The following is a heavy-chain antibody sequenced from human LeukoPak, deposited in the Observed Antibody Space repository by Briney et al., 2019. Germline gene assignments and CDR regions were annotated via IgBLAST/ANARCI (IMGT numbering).Heavy chain of an antibody. CDR2: ISSSSSYI. CDR1: GFTFSSYS. D-gene: IGHD6-13*01. J-gene: IGHJ3*02. CDR3: ARLYSSSWYSAFDI. V-gene: IGHV3-21*01. Sequence: EGSLRLSCAASGFTFSSYSMNWVRQAPGKGLEWVSSISSSSSYIYYADSVKGRFTISRDNAKNSLYLQMNSLRAEDTAVYYCARLYSSSWYSAFDIWGQGTMVTVSS.